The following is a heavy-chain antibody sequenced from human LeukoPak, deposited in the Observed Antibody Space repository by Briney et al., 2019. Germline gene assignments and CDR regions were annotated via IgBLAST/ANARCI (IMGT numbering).Heavy chain of an antibody. V-gene: IGHV4-38-2*02. CDR2: IYYSGST. Sequence: PSETLSLTCSVSGYSISNGYYWGWIRQPPGKGLEWIGYIYYSGSTNYNPSLKSRVTISVDTSKNQFSLKLSSVTAADTAVYYCASSYTRGSSLGYFDYWGQGTLVTVSS. J-gene: IGHJ4*02. D-gene: IGHD6-13*01. CDR1: GYSISNGYY. CDR3: ASSYTRGSSLGYFDY.